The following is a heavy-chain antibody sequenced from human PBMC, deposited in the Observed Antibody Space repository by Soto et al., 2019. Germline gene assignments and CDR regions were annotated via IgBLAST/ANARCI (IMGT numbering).Heavy chain of an antibody. Sequence: QVQLVESGGGVVQPGRSLRLSCAASGFTFSSYAMHWVRQAPGKGLEWVAVISYDGSNKYYADSVKGRFTISRDNSTNTLYLQMNSLRAEDTAVYYCAREDGDYVLSPLFDPWGQGTLVTVSS. V-gene: IGHV3-30-3*01. CDR3: AREDGDYVLSPLFDP. J-gene: IGHJ5*02. CDR1: GFTFSSYA. D-gene: IGHD4-17*01. CDR2: ISYDGSNK.